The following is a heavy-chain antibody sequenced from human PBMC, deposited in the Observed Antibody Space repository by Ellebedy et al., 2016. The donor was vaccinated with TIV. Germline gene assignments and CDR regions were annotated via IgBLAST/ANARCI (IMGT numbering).Heavy chain of an antibody. J-gene: IGHJ3*02. CDR2: IGSRAYTT. Sequence: PGGSLRLSCAASGFNFGGHAMKWVRQAPGKGLEWVSSIGSRAYTTHYADSVKGRFTISRDKSRNTLYLQMNSLRGEDTAVYFCAKDVRYTTGWGGALDIWGQGAMVTVSS. D-gene: IGHD2-8*02. CDR1: GFNFGGHA. CDR3: AKDVRYTTGWGGALDI. V-gene: IGHV3-23*01.